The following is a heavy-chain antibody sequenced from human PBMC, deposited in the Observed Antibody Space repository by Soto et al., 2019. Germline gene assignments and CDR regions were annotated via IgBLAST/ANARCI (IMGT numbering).Heavy chain of an antibody. J-gene: IGHJ4*02. V-gene: IGHV1-69*01. CDR1: GDLFNNYA. Sequence: VQLVQSGAEVKEPGSSVKVSCKATGDLFNNYAFNWVRQAPGQGLEWMGRISPLISTTNYAQKFQGRVRSGAEELTTIVYLEVSNLESEDTAMHYCAAYSSVAAAGYFKFWGQGTLVTVSP. CDR2: ISPLISTT. D-gene: IGHD6-13*01. CDR3: AAYSSVAAAGYFKF.